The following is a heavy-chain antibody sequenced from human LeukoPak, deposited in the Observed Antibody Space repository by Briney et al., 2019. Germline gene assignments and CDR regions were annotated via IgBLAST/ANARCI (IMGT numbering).Heavy chain of an antibody. Sequence: GGSLRLSCAASGFTFSDYYMSWIRQAPGKGLEWVSYISSSSSYTNYADSVKGRFTISRDNAKNSLYLQMNSLRVEDTAVYYCTKDRETTASGTFDYWGQGTLVTVSS. J-gene: IGHJ4*02. CDR2: ISSSSSYT. D-gene: IGHD6-13*01. CDR3: TKDRETTASGTFDY. V-gene: IGHV3-11*06. CDR1: GFTFSDYY.